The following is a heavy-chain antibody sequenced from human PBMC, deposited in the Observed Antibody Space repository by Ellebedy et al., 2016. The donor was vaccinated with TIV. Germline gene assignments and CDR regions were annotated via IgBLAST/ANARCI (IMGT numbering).Heavy chain of an antibody. Sequence: MPSETLSLTCTVSGGSISSGCYYWSWLRQHPGKGREWSGYIYYSGSTYYNPSLKSRVTISVDTSKNQFSLKLSSVTAADTAVYYCASKDHGYWYFDLWGRGTLVTVSS. CDR1: GGSISSGCYY. D-gene: IGHD1-14*01. V-gene: IGHV4-31*03. CDR2: IYYSGST. J-gene: IGHJ2*01. CDR3: ASKDHGYWYFDL.